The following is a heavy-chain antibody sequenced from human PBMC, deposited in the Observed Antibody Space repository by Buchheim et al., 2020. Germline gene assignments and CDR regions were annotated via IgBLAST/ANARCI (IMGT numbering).Heavy chain of an antibody. Sequence: EVQLLESGGGLVQPGGSLRLSCAASGFTFSGYAMSWVRQAPGKGLEWVSAISGSGGSTYYADSVKGRFTISRDNSKNTLYLQMNSLRAEDTAVYYCAKDGTIFGVVTPVYFDYWGQGTL. CDR1: GFTFSGYA. V-gene: IGHV3-23*01. D-gene: IGHD3-3*01. CDR2: ISGSGGST. J-gene: IGHJ4*02. CDR3: AKDGTIFGVVTPVYFDY.